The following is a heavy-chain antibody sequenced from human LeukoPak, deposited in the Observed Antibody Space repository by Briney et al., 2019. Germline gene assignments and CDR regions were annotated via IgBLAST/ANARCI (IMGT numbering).Heavy chain of an antibody. Sequence: GGSLRLSCAASGFTFSSYAMSWVRQAPGKGLEWVSAISGSGGSTYYADSVKGRFTISRDNSKNTLYLLMNSLRAEDTAVYYCARGGGWKHYYWFDPWGQGTLVTVSS. CDR3: ARGGGWKHYYWFDP. V-gene: IGHV3-23*01. CDR1: GFTFSSYA. J-gene: IGHJ5*02. CDR2: ISGSGGST. D-gene: IGHD1-1*01.